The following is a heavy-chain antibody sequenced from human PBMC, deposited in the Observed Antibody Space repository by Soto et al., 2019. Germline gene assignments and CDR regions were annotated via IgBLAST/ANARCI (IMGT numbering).Heavy chain of an antibody. J-gene: IGHJ5*02. D-gene: IGHD1-1*01. Sequence: PGGSLRLSCAASGFTFSSYAMGWVRQAPGKGLEWVSAISGSGGSTYYADSVKGRFTISRDNSKNTLYLQMNSLRAEDTAVYYCAKDEARWKANGFEPGGQGTPVTVSS. CDR1: GFTFSSYA. V-gene: IGHV3-23*01. CDR2: ISGSGGST. CDR3: AKDEARWKANGFEP.